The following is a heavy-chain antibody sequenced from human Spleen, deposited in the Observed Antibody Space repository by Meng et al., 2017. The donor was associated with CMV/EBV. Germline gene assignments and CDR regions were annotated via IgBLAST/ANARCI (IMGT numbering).Heavy chain of an antibody. Sequence: ASVKVSCKASGYTFTSYGISWVRQAPGQGLEWMGWISAYNGNTNYAQKLQGRVTMTRDTSISTAYMELSRLRSDDTAVYYCARDQGYDFWSGYSWFDPWGQGTLVTVSS. CDR3: ARDQGYDFWSGYSWFDP. J-gene: IGHJ5*02. D-gene: IGHD3-3*01. CDR2: ISAYNGNT. CDR1: GYTFTSYG. V-gene: IGHV1-18*01.